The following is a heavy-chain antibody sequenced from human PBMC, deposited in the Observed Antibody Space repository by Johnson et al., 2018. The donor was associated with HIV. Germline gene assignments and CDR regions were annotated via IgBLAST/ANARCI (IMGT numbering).Heavy chain of an antibody. CDR3: AIEGNYYDSSSHAFDI. J-gene: IGHJ3*02. D-gene: IGHD3-22*01. V-gene: IGHV3-30-3*01. CDR2: ISYDGGNT. Sequence: HVPLVESGGGVVQPGRSLRLSCAASGFTFTFYAMNWVRQAPGKGLEWVAVISYDGGNTYYADSVKGRFTISRDNSKNTLYLQMNSLIAEDTAVYYCAIEGNYYDSSSHAFDIWGQGTMVTVSS. CDR1: GFTFTFYA.